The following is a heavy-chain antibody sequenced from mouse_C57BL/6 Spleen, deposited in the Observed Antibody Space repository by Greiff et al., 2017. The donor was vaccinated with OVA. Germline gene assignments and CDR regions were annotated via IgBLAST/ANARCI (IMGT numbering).Heavy chain of an antibody. V-gene: IGHV5-4*01. J-gene: IGHJ4*01. CDR1: GFTFSSYA. D-gene: IGHD3-2*02. CDR2: ISDGGSYT. CDR3: AKFDSSGRAMDY. Sequence: EVQVVESGGGLVKPGGSLKLSCAASGFTFSSYAMSWVRQTPEKRLEWVATISDGGSYTYYPDNVKGRFTISRDNAKNNLYLQMSHLKSEDTAMYYCAKFDSSGRAMDYWGQGTSVTVSS.